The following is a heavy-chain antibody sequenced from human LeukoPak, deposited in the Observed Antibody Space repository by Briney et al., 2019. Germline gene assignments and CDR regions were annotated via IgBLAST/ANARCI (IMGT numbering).Heavy chain of an antibody. D-gene: IGHD3-9*01. V-gene: IGHV3-9*01. J-gene: IGHJ4*02. CDR2: SWNSGSI. CDR3: AKDINHDILTGFKS. Sequence: SWNSGSIGYADSVKGRFTISRDNAKNSLYLQMNSLRAEDTALYYCAKDINHDILTGFKSWGQGTLVTVSS.